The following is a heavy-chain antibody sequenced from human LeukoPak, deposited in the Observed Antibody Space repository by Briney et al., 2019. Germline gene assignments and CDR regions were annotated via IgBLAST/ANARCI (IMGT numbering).Heavy chain of an antibody. CDR2: INHSGST. V-gene: IGHV4-34*01. CDR3: ARGVFDIVVVPAAMSKGNWFDP. J-gene: IGHJ5*02. D-gene: IGHD2-2*01. CDR1: GGSFSGYY. Sequence: PSETLSLTCAVYGGSFSGYYWGWIRQPPGKGLEWIGEINHSGSTNYNPSLKSRVTISVDTSKNQFSLKLSSVTAADTAVYYCARGVFDIVVVPAAMSKGNWFDPWGQGTLVTVSS.